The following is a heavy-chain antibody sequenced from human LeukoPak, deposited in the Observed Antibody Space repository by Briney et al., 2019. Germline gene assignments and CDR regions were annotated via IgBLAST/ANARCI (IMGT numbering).Heavy chain of an antibody. CDR3: ARGDVSPYSYYYYGMDV. CDR1: GYTFTSYA. V-gene: IGHV7-4-1*02. J-gene: IGHJ6*02. Sequence: ASVKVSCKASGYTFTSYAMNWVRQAPGQGLEWMGWINTNTANPTYAQGFTGRFVFSLDASVSTAYLQISSLKAEDTAVYYCARGDVSPYSYYYYGMDVWGQGTTVTVSS. CDR2: INTNTANP.